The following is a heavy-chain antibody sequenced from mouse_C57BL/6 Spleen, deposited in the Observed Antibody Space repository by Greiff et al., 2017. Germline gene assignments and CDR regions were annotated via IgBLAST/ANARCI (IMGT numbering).Heavy chain of an antibody. V-gene: IGHV5-17*01. D-gene: IGHD1-1*01. CDR3: AREARNYAWFAY. CDR1: GFTFSDYG. Sequence: DVKLVESGGGLVKPGGSLKLSCAASGFTFSDYGMHWVRQAPEKGLEWVAYISSGSSTIYYADTVKGRFTISRDNAKNTLFLQMTSLRCEDTAMYYCAREARNYAWFAYWGQGTLVTVSA. J-gene: IGHJ3*01. CDR2: ISSGSSTI.